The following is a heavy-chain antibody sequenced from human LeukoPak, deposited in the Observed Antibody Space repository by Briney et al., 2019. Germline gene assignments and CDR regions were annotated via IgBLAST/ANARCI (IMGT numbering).Heavy chain of an antibody. V-gene: IGHV3-15*01. CDR2: IKSKTDGGTT. CDR1: GFPFSSYS. D-gene: IGHD4-17*01. CDR3: TTQTTVTTDY. Sequence: GGSLRLSCAASGFPFSSYSMNWVRQAPGKGLEWVGRIKSKTDGGTTDYAAPVKGRFTISRDDSKNTLYLQMNSLKTEDTAVYYCTTQTTVTTDYWGQGTLVTVSS. J-gene: IGHJ4*02.